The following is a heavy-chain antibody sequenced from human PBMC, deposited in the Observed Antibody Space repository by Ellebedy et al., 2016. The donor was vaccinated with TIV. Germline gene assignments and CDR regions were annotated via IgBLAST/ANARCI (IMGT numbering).Heavy chain of an antibody. V-gene: IGHV4-34*01. D-gene: IGHD2-2*01. Sequence: SETLSLTXAVYVGSFSGYYWSWIRQPPGKGLEWIGEINHSGSTYYNPSLKSRVTISVDTSKNQFSLKLSSVTAADTAVYYCARVGVVPAAIRNGMDVWGQGTTVTVSS. J-gene: IGHJ6*02. CDR3: ARVGVVPAAIRNGMDV. CDR2: INHSGST. CDR1: VGSFSGYY.